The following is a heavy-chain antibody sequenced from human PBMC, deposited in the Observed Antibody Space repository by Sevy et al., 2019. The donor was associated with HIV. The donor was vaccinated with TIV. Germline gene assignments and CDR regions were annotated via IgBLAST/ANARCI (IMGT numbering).Heavy chain of an antibody. D-gene: IGHD2-8*01. CDR3: GRGGGTRPHDY. V-gene: IGHV3-21*04. CDR1: GFPFSKYS. CDR2: FSFGCGQI. J-gene: IGHJ4*02. Sequence: GGSLRLSCAASGFPFSKYSMSWIRQTPGKGLEWVATFSFGCGQINYADSVKGRFTISRDDSRNTFYLQMNSLRSDDTAIYYCGRGGGTRPHDYWGQGTVVTVSS.